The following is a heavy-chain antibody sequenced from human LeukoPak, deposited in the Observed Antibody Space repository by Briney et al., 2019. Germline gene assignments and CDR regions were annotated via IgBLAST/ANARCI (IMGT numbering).Heavy chain of an antibody. D-gene: IGHD4-17*01. Sequence: SETLSLTCTVSSGSISSSSYYWGWIRQPPGKGLEWIGSIYYSGNTYYNPSLKSRVTISVDTSKNQFSLELNSVTAADTAVYYCARHATVTSFTFAHWGQGTLVTVSS. CDR2: IYYSGNT. CDR3: ARHATVTSFTFAH. V-gene: IGHV4-39*01. J-gene: IGHJ4*02. CDR1: SGSISSSSYY.